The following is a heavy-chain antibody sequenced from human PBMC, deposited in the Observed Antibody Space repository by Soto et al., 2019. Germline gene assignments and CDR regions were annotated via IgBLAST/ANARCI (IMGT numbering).Heavy chain of an antibody. D-gene: IGHD1-26*01. CDR2: ITDHGSIT. CDR1: GFIFSYYS. Sequence: PGGSLRLSCAASGFIFSYYSMSWVRQAPGKGLEWVADITDHGSITHYADSVKGRFTISRDNSKNTLYLQMNSLRAEDTAVYYCAKDGWELSGPDYWGQGTLVTVSS. V-gene: IGHV3-30*04. J-gene: IGHJ4*02. CDR3: AKDGWELSGPDY.